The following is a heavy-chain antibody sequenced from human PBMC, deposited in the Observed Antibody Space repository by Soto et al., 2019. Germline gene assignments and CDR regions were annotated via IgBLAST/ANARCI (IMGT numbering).Heavy chain of an antibody. J-gene: IGHJ4*02. CDR3: ARGGRVVVETAALDC. Sequence: ASVKVSCKASGATFTDYYIHWVRQAPGQGLEWMGTVNPSGGHTTYAQHFLGRVTMTRDTSTSTLYMELTSLTSDDTAIYYCARGGRVVVETAALDCWGRGTLGTVSS. D-gene: IGHD2-21*02. CDR1: GATFTDYY. CDR2: VNPSGGHT. V-gene: IGHV1-46*01.